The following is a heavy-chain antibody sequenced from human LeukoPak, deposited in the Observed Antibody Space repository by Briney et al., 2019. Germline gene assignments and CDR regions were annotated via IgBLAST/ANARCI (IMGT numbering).Heavy chain of an antibody. J-gene: IGHJ5*02. CDR1: GIAFSNHW. V-gene: IGHV3-74*01. CDR3: ARDRPHNWFDP. Sequence: PGGSLRLSCAASGIAFSNHWMHWVRQAPGRGLEWVSWINNDGSYAVYADSVRARSTISRDTAKNTLYLQMNSLSPEDTAVYYCARDRPHNWFDPWGQGTLVTVSS. CDR2: INNDGSYA.